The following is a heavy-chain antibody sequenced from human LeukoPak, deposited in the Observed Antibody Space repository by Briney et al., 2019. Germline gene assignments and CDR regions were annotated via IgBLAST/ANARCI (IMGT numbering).Heavy chain of an antibody. V-gene: IGHV3-21*01. CDR2: ISSSSSYI. CDR3: ESRDYYYYYRDV. CDR1: GFTFSSYS. J-gene: IGHJ6*03. Sequence: GGSLRLSCAASGFTFSSYSMSWVRQAPGKGLEWVSSISSSSSYIYYADSVKGRFTISRDNAKNSLYLQMNSLRAEDTAVYYCESRDYYYYYRDVWGKGTTVTVSS. D-gene: IGHD5-24*01.